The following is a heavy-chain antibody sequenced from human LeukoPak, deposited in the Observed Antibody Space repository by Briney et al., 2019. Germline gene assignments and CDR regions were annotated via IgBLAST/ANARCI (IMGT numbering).Heavy chain of an antibody. J-gene: IGHJ3*02. CDR2: IYSGGTT. Sequence: GGSLRLSCAVSGFTVSGNYMSWVRQAPGKGLEWVSLIYSGGTTYYADSVKGRFTISRDNSKNTLYLQMNSLRAEDTAVYYCARDLREHGVFDIWGQGTMVTVSS. CDR3: ARDLREHGVFDI. CDR1: GFTVSGNY. V-gene: IGHV3-53*01. D-gene: IGHD1-26*01.